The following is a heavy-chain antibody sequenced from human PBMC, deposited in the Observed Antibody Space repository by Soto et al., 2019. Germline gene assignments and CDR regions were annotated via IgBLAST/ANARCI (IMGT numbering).Heavy chain of an antibody. CDR3: AKDGGSGWYPLAYYFDY. CDR1: GFTFSSYG. CDR2: ISYDGSNK. J-gene: IGHJ4*02. D-gene: IGHD6-19*01. Sequence: QVQLVESGGGVVQPGRSLRLSCAASGFTFSSYGMHWVRQAPGKGLEWVAVISYDGSNKYYADSVKGRFTISRDNSKNTLYLQMNSLRAEDTAVYYCAKDGGSGWYPLAYYFDYWGQGTLVTVSS. V-gene: IGHV3-30*18.